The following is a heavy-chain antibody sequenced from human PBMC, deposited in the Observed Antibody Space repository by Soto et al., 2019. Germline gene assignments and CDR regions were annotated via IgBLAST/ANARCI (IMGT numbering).Heavy chain of an antibody. CDR3: ATPSGPYCSGGSCYIFDI. CDR2: IIPIFGTA. Sequence: SVKVSCKASGYTFTSYGISWVRQAPGQGLEWMGGIIPIFGTANYAQKFQGRVTITADESTSTAYMELSSLRSEDTAVYYCATPSGPYCSGGSCYIFDIWGQGTMVTVSS. CDR1: GYTFTSYG. V-gene: IGHV1-69*13. J-gene: IGHJ3*02. D-gene: IGHD2-15*01.